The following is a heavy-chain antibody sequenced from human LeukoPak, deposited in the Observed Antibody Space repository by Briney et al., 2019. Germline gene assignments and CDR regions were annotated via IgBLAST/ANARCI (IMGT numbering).Heavy chain of an antibody. CDR2: IWYDGSNK. Sequence: GGSLRLSCAASGFTFRSYGMHWVRQAPGKGLEWVAVIWYDGSNKYYADSVKGRFTISRDNSKNTLYLQMNSLRAEDTAVYYCAREGRSGYALFSKYYFYGLDVWGQGTTVTVSS. J-gene: IGHJ6*02. CDR1: GFTFRSYG. D-gene: IGHD5-12*01. V-gene: IGHV3-33*01. CDR3: AREGRSGYALFSKYYFYGLDV.